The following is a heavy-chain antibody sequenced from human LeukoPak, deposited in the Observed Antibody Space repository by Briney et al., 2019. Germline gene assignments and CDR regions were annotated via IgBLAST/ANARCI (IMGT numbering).Heavy chain of an antibody. Sequence: SETLSLTCTVSGGSISSGTYYWSWIRQPPGKGLEWIGEINHSGSTNYNPSLKSRVTISVDTSKNRFSLKLSSVTAADTAVYYCARQLNTAMDATIDYWGQGTLVTVSS. V-gene: IGHV4-39*01. CDR3: ARQLNTAMDATIDY. CDR1: GGSISSGTYY. J-gene: IGHJ4*02. CDR2: INHSGST. D-gene: IGHD5-18*01.